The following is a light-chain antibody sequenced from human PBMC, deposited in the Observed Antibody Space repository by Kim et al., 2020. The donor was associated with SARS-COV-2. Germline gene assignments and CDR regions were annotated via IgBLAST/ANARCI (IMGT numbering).Light chain of an antibody. CDR1: NANIGGNS. Sequence: QSVVTQPPSASGTPGQKVTISCSGSNANIGGNSVNWYQQIPGAAPRLLIYNDNQRPSGVPDRFSGSKSGTSASLAISGLQSDDEADYYCAVWDDSLYAVVFGGGTQLTVL. CDR3: AVWDDSLYAVV. V-gene: IGLV1-44*01. J-gene: IGLJ2*01. CDR2: NDN.